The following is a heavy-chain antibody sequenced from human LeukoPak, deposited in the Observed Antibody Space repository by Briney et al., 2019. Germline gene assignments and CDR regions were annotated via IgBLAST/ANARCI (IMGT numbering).Heavy chain of an antibody. CDR2: INQDGSEK. J-gene: IGHJ5*02. V-gene: IGHV3-7*01. Sequence: GGSLRLSCAASGFTFTNHWMSWVRQAPGKGLEWVANINQDGSEKFYVDSVKGRFTISRDNAKNSLYLQMNSLRAEGTAVYYCAGGTTAWGQGTLVTVSS. CDR1: GFTFTNHW. CDR3: AGGTTA. D-gene: IGHD2/OR15-2a*01.